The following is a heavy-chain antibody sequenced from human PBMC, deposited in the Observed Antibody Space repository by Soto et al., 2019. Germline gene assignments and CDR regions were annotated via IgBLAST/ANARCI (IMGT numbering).Heavy chain of an antibody. Sequence: QVQLVQSGAEVKKPGASVKVSCKASGYTFTSYGISWVRQAPGQGLEWMGWISAYNGNTNYAQKLQGRVTXTXXXSXXTAYMELRSLRSDDTAVYYCARDPPTIASAGREDYWGQGTLVTVSS. V-gene: IGHV1-18*01. J-gene: IGHJ4*02. D-gene: IGHD6-13*01. CDR3: ARDPPTIASAGREDY. CDR1: GYTFTSYG. CDR2: ISAYNGNT.